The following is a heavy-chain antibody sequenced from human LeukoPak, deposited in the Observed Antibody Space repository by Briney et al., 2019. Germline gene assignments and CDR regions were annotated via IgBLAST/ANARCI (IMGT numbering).Heavy chain of an antibody. V-gene: IGHV1-69*04. J-gene: IGHJ3*02. Sequence: GASVKVSCKASGGTFSSYAISWVRQAPGQGLEWMGRIIPILGIANYAQKFQGRVTITADKSTSTAYMELSSLRSEDTAVYYCARDSYYDSTPGDAFDIWGQGTMVTVSS. CDR2: IIPILGIA. D-gene: IGHD3-22*01. CDR1: GGTFSSYA. CDR3: ARDSYYDSTPGDAFDI.